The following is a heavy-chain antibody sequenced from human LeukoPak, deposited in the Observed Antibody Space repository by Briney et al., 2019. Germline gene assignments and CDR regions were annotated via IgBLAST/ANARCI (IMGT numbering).Heavy chain of an antibody. CDR1: GGSFSGYY. Sequence: SETLSLTCAAYGGSFSGYYWSWIRQPPGKGLEWIGEINHSGSTNYNPSLKSRVTISVDTSKNQFSLKLSSVTAADTAVYYCARARIAAATPAFDYWGQGTLVTVSS. CDR3: ARARIAAATPAFDY. D-gene: IGHD6-13*01. V-gene: IGHV4-34*01. CDR2: INHSGST. J-gene: IGHJ4*02.